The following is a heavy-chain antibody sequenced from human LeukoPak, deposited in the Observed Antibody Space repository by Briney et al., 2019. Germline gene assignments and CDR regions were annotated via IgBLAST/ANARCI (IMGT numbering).Heavy chain of an antibody. CDR3: ANPARDFADSGAITW. V-gene: IGHV4-34*01. CDR1: GGSFSYYY. Sequence: SETLSLTCAVYGGSFSYYYWSWIRQPPGKGLEWIGEINHSGITNYNPSLKSRVTISADTSKNQFSLRLTSVTAADTAVYYRANPARDFADSGAITWWGQGTLVTVSS. D-gene: IGHD4-17*01. J-gene: IGHJ4*02. CDR2: INHSGIT.